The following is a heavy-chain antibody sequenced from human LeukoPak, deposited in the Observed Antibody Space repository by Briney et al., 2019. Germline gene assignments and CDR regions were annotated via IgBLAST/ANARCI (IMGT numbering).Heavy chain of an antibody. CDR1: GFNFGIYG. D-gene: IGHD6-13*01. CDR2: ISYDGSNK. J-gene: IGHJ4*02. CDR3: AREWYSSSWHYFDY. V-gene: IGHV3-30*19. Sequence: GGSLRLSCTASGFNFGIYGMHWVRQAPGKGLEWVAVISYDGSNKYYADSVKGRFTISRDNSKNTLYLQMNSLRAEDTAVYYCAREWYSSSWHYFDYWGQGTLVTVSS.